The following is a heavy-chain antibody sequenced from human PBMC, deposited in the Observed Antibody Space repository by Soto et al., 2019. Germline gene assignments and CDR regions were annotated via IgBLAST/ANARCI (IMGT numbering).Heavy chain of an antibody. J-gene: IGHJ6*03. CDR3: ARDKQSRYCSSTSCYAVGYYYYYYYMDV. CDR1: GFTLSSYW. D-gene: IGHD2-2*01. Sequence: PGGSLRLSCAASGFTLSSYWMSWVRQAPGKGLEWVANIKQDGSEKYYVDSVKGRFTISRDNAKNSLYLQMNSLRAEDTAVYYCARDKQSRYCSSTSCYAVGYYYYYYYMDVWGKGTTVTVS. V-gene: IGHV3-7*01. CDR2: IKQDGSEK.